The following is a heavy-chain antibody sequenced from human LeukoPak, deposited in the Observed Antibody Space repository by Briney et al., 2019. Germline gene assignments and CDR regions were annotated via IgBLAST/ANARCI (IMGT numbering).Heavy chain of an antibody. V-gene: IGHV3-64*04. Sequence: GGSLRLSCQASGFAFSTHAMHWVRQAPGRGLEHVSTISDNGANTYYADSVKGRFTISRDNSKNTLFLQMTSLRADDTAVYYCARDHYASGISGGMDVWGQGITVTVSS. J-gene: IGHJ6*02. CDR1: GFAFSTHA. D-gene: IGHD3-10*01. CDR2: ISDNGANT. CDR3: ARDHYASGISGGMDV.